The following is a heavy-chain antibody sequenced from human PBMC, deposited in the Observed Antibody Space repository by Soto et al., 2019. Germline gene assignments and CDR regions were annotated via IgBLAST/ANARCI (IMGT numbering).Heavy chain of an antibody. D-gene: IGHD3-10*01. CDR2: ISASVGST. CDR3: AKGGQSYDY. J-gene: IGHJ4*02. CDR1: GFTFSSYA. Sequence: EVQLLESGGGSVQPGGSLRLSCAASGFTFSSYATSWVRQAPGKGLEWVSAISASVGSTYYTDSVKGRFTISRDNSQNTLYLQMNSLRAEDTAVYYCAKGGQSYDYWGQGTLVTVSS. V-gene: IGHV3-23*01.